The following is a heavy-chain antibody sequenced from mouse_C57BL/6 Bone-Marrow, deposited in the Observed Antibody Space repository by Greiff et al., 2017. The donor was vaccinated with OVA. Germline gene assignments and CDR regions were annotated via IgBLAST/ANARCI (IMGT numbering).Heavy chain of an antibody. Sequence: EVQLVESGGGLVQPKGSLKLSCAASGFTFNTYAMHWVRQAPGKGLEWVARIRSKSSNYATYYADSVKDRFTISRDDSQSMLYLQMNNLKTEDTAMYYGVREDYYGRSPSYFDVWGTGTTVTVSS. CDR3: VREDYYGRSPSYFDV. CDR2: IRSKSSNYAT. V-gene: IGHV10-3*01. J-gene: IGHJ1*03. CDR1: GFTFNTYA. D-gene: IGHD1-1*01.